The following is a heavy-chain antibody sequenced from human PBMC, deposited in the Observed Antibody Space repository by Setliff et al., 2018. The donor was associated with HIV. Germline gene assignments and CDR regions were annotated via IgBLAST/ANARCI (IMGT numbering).Heavy chain of an antibody. D-gene: IGHD6-13*01. CDR2: IWYDGSNK. J-gene: IGHJ4*02. V-gene: IGHV3-33*06. CDR1: GFTFSSYG. Sequence: GGSLRLSCAASGFTFSSYGMHWVRQAPGKGLEWVAVIWYDGSNKYYADSVKGRFTISRDNSKNTLYLQMNSLRAEDTAVYYCAKGSIAAAGTYFDYWGQGTLVTVSS. CDR3: AKGSIAAAGTYFDY.